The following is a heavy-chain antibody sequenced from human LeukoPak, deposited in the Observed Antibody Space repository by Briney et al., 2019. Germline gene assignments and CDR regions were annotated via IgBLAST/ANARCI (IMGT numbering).Heavy chain of an antibody. CDR1: GGSFSGYY. CDR2: INHSGST. Sequence: SETLSLTCAVYGGSFSGYYWSWIRQPPGKGLEWIGEINHSGSTNYNPSLESRVTISVDTSKNRFSLRLSSVTAADTAVYYCASRRKTYSSSWYLRYGLDVWGQGTTVTVSS. J-gene: IGHJ6*02. D-gene: IGHD6-13*01. V-gene: IGHV4-34*01. CDR3: ASRRKTYSSSWYLRYGLDV.